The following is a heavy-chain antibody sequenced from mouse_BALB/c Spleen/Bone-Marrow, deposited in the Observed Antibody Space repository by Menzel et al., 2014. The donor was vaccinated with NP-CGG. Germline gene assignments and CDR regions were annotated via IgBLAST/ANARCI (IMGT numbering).Heavy chain of an antibody. J-gene: IGHJ3*01. CDR1: GFTFTDYY. D-gene: IGHD2-1*01. CDR2: IRNKVNGYTT. V-gene: IGHV7-3*02. Sequence: EVHLVESGGGLVQPRGSLRLSCATSGFTFTDYYMNWVRQPPGKALEWLGLIRNKVNGYTTDYSASVKGRFTISRNDSQSILYLQMNTLRSEDSATYYCARDKDGNYERFAFWGQGTLVTVSA. CDR3: ARDKDGNYERFAF.